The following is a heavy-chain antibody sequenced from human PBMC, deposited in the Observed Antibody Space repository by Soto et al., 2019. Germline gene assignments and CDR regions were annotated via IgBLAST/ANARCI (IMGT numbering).Heavy chain of an antibody. Sequence: QVQLVQSGAEVKKPGSSVKVSCKASGGTFSSYTISWVRQAPGQGLEWMGRIIPILGIANYAKKFQGRVTITEDKSTSTAYMELSNLRSEDTAVYYCVRDSSNYDILTGYYPYWGQGTLVTVSS. CDR2: IIPILGIA. D-gene: IGHD3-9*01. CDR1: GGTFSSYT. J-gene: IGHJ4*02. V-gene: IGHV1-69*08. CDR3: VRDSSNYDILTGYYPY.